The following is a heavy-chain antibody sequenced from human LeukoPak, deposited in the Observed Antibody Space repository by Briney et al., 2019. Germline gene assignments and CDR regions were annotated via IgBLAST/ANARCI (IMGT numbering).Heavy chain of an antibody. CDR3: ARSVMITFGGVIAHIPDAFDI. Sequence: SETLSLTCTVSGGSISSYYWSWIRQPAGKGLEWIGRIYTSGSTTYNPSLKSRVTMSVDTSKNQFSLKLSSVTAADTAVYYCARSVMITFGGVIAHIPDAFDIWGQGTMVTVSS. J-gene: IGHJ3*02. V-gene: IGHV4-4*07. D-gene: IGHD3-16*02. CDR1: GGSISSYY. CDR2: IYTSGST.